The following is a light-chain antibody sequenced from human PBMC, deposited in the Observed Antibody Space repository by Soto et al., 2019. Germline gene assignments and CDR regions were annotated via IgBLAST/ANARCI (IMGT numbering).Light chain of an antibody. CDR1: QTLSPNY. V-gene: IGKV3-20*01. Sequence: DIGLTQSPGTRSLSPGERATLSCRASQTLSPNYLAWCQQKPGQAPRLLIYDASSRATSIPDRFSGGGSGTDSTLTISSLQPDDSATYYCQQYTTYWTFGQGTKLDIK. J-gene: IGKJ1*01. CDR3: QQYTTYWT. CDR2: DAS.